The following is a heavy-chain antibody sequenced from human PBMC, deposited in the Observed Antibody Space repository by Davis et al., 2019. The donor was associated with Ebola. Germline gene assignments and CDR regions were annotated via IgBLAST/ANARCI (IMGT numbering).Heavy chain of an antibody. CDR2: ISYDGSNK. Sequence: GGSLRLSCAASGFTFSSYAMHWVRQAPGKGLEWVAVISYDGSNKYYADSVKGRFTISRDNSKNTLYLKMNSLRAEDTAVYYCARDLRGSYQFDYWGQGTLVTVSS. CDR1: GFTFSSYA. D-gene: IGHD1-26*01. V-gene: IGHV3-30*04. J-gene: IGHJ4*02. CDR3: ARDLRGSYQFDY.